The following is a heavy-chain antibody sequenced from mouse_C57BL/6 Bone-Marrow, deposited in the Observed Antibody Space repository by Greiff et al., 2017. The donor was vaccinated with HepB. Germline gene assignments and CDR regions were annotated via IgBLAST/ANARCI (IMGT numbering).Heavy chain of an antibody. J-gene: IGHJ2*01. D-gene: IGHD1-1*01. V-gene: IGHV14-3*01. CDR1: GFNIKNTY. CDR3: ARYYYGSSYRDY. CDR2: IDPANGNT. Sequence: VHVKQSVAELVRPGASVKLSCTASGFNIKNTYMHWVKQRPEQGLEWIGRIDPANGNTKYAPKFQGKATITADTSSNTAYLQLSSLTSEDTAIYYCARYYYGSSYRDYWGQGTTLTVSS.